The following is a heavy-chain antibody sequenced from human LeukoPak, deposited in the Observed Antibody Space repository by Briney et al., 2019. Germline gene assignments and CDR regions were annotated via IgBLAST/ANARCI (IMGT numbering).Heavy chain of an antibody. V-gene: IGHV5-51*01. CDR3: ARLFWSAVSCYVDY. CDR2: IYPSDYNT. Sequence: GESLKISCKGSGYSFTTYWIGWVRQMPGKGLEWMWIIYPSDYNTAYSPSFQGQVTISADKSISTAYLQWHSLKASDTAMYYCARLFWSAVSCYVDYWGQGTLVTVAS. CDR1: GYSFTTYW. J-gene: IGHJ4*02. D-gene: IGHD2-15*01.